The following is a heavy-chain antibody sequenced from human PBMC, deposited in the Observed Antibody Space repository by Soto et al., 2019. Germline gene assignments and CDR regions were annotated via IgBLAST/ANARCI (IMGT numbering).Heavy chain of an antibody. J-gene: IGHJ4*02. Sequence: QVQLVESGGGVVQPGRSLRLSCAASGFTFSSYAMHWVRQAPGKGLEWVAVISYDGSNKYYADSVKGRFTISRDNSKNTLYRQMNSLRAEDTAVYYCARGRSGWCGLMADFDYWGQGTLVTVSS. CDR3: ARGRSGWCGLMADFDY. V-gene: IGHV3-30-3*01. D-gene: IGHD6-19*01. CDR2: ISYDGSNK. CDR1: GFTFSSYA.